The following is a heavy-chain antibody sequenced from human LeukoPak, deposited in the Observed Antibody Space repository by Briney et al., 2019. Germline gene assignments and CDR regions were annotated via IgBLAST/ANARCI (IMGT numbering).Heavy chain of an antibody. V-gene: IGHV3-23*01. CDR3: ARGDANAFDI. CDR1: GFTFTTFA. J-gene: IGHJ3*02. D-gene: IGHD2-21*02. Sequence: GGSLRLSCAASGFTFTTFAMTWVRQAPGKGLEWVSAISGSGGTTYYADSVKGRFSVSRDNSKNTLYLQMNSLRAEDTAVYYCARGDANAFDIWGQGTMVTVSS. CDR2: ISGSGGTT.